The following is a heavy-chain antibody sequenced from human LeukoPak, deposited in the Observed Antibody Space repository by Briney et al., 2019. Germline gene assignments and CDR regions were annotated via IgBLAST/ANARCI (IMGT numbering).Heavy chain of an antibody. CDR3: ARVLVAATLAVDS. CDR1: GFTFSSYS. V-gene: IGHV3-21*01. D-gene: IGHD2-15*01. CDR2: ISSSSSYI. Sequence: PGGSLRLSCAASGFTFSSYSMNWVRQAPGKGLEWVSSISSSSSYIYYADSVKGRFTISRDNAKNSLYLQMNSLRPEDTAVYYCARVLVAATLAVDSWGQGTLVTVSS. J-gene: IGHJ4*02.